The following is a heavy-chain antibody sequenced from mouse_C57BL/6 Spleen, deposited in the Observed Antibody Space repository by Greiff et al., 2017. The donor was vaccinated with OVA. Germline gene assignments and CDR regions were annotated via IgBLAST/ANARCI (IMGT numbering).Heavy chain of an antibody. J-gene: IGHJ3*01. Sequence: EVQLVESGGGLVKPGGSLKLSCAASGFTFSDYGMHWVRQAPEKGLEWVAYISSGSSTIYYADTVKGRFTISRDNAKNTLFLQMTSLRSEDTAMYYCARLGVRVSGLAYWGQGTLVTVSA. V-gene: IGHV5-17*01. CDR1: GFTFSDYG. D-gene: IGHD6-2*01. CDR2: ISSGSSTI. CDR3: ARLGVRVSGLAY.